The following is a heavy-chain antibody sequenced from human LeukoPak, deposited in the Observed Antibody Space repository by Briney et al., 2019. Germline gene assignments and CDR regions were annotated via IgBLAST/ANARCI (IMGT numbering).Heavy chain of an antibody. Sequence: SGGSLRLSCAASGFTVSNKYMSWVRQAPGKGLEWVSVIYSGDNTYYVESVKGRFTISRDNSKNTLFLQMNRLRAEDTAVYYCAGRRVLDASFDYWGQGTLVTVSS. CDR3: AGRRVLDASFDY. CDR1: GFTVSNKY. CDR2: IYSGDNT. J-gene: IGHJ4*02. V-gene: IGHV3-66*02. D-gene: IGHD2-2*01.